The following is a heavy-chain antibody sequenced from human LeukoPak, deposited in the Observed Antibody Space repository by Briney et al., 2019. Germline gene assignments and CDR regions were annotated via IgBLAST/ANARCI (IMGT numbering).Heavy chain of an antibody. V-gene: IGHV1-18*04. CDR3: ARSSRGAVRLPGIAAAGRLYYFDY. CDR1: GYTFTSYG. CDR2: ISAYNGNT. Sequence: GASVKVSCKASGYTFTSYGITWVRQAPGQGLEWMGWISAYNGNTNYAQKLQGRVTKTTDTSTSTAYMELSRLRSDDTAVYYCARSSRGAVRLPGIAAAGRLYYFDYWGQGTLVTVSS. D-gene: IGHD6-13*01. J-gene: IGHJ4*02.